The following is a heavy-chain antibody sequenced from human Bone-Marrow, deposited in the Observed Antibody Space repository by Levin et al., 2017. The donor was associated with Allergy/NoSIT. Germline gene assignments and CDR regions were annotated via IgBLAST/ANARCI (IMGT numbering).Heavy chain of an antibody. CDR1: GFTFSSYG. CDR3: AKAEPGYSYGGGRVAWWYFDL. CDR2: ISYDGSNK. Sequence: PGGSLRLSCAASGFTFSSYGMHWVRQAPGKGLEWVAVISYDGSNKYYADSVKGRFTISRDNSKNTLYLQMNSLRAEDTAVYYCAKAEPGYSYGGGRVAWWYFDLWGRGTLVTVSS. D-gene: IGHD5-18*01. V-gene: IGHV3-30*18. J-gene: IGHJ2*01.